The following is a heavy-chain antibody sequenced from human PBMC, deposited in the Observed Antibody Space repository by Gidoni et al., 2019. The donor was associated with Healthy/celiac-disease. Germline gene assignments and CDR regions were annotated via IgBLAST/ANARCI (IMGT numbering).Heavy chain of an antibody. V-gene: IGHV3-21*01. CDR2: ISSSSSYI. CDR1: GFTFSSYS. D-gene: IGHD3-22*01. J-gene: IGHJ4*02. CDR3: ARAPPYSSSWYYYDSSGYYYEAFFDY. Sequence: EVQLVESGGGLVKPGGSLRLSCAASGFTFSSYSMNWVRQAPGKGLEWVSSISSSSSYIYYEDSVKGLFTIPRDNAKNSLYLQMNSLRAEDTAVYYCARAPPYSSSWYYYDSSGYYYEAFFDYWGQGTLVTVSS.